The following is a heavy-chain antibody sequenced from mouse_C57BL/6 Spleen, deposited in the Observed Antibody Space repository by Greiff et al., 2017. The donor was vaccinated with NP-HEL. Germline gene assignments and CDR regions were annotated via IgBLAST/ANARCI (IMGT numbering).Heavy chain of an antibody. CDR1: GFNIKDDY. J-gene: IGHJ1*03. CDR3: ASSGGCYGYFDV. CDR2: IDPENGDT. Sequence: EVQLQQSGAELVRPGASVKLSCTASGFNIKDDYMHWVKQRPEQGLEWIGWIDPENGDTEYASKFQGKATITADTSSNTAYLQLSSLTSEDTAVYSSASSGGCYGYFDVWGTGTTVTVSS. D-gene: IGHD1-1*02. V-gene: IGHV14-4*01.